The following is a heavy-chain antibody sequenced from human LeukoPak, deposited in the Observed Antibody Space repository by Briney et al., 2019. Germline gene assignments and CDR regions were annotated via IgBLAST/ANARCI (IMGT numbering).Heavy chain of an antibody. CDR2: IYYSGST. D-gene: IGHD3-10*01. J-gene: IGHJ4*02. Sequence: SETLSLTCTVSGGSISSYYWSWIRQPPGKGLEWIGYIYYSGSTNYNPSLKSRVTISVDTSKNQFSLKLSSVTAADTAVYYCARSTRARDYYGSGSYYNPFDYWGQGTLVTVSS. CDR1: GGSISSYY. CDR3: ARSTRARDYYGSGSYYNPFDY. V-gene: IGHV4-59*08.